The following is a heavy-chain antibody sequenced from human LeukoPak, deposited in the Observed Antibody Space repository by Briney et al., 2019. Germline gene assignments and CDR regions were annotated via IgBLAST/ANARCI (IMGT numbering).Heavy chain of an antibody. CDR3: AREATVTTTFDY. CDR2: IYHSGST. Sequence: SGTLCLTCTVSGYSISSGYYWGWIRQPPGKGLEWIGSIYHSGSTYYNPSLKGRVTISVDTSKNQFSLKLSSVTAADTAVYYCAREATVTTTFDYWGQGTLVTVSS. V-gene: IGHV4-38-2*02. CDR1: GYSISSGYY. J-gene: IGHJ4*02. D-gene: IGHD4-17*01.